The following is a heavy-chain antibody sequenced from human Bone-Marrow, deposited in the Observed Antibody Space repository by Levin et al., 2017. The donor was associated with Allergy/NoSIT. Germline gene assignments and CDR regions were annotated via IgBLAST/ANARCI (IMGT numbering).Heavy chain of an antibody. Sequence: GESLKISCKASGYRFTDYGISWVRQAPGQGPEWMGWISGSNGNTHYEYKTQARVTMTTDQSTGTAFLEVRRLRSDDTAVYYCARACGDPRTCVDTTFDHWGQGTLVTVSS. CDR3: ARACGDPRTCVDTTFDH. CDR2: ISGSNGNT. D-gene: IGHD7-27*01. J-gene: IGHJ4*02. CDR1: GYRFTDYG. V-gene: IGHV1-18*01.